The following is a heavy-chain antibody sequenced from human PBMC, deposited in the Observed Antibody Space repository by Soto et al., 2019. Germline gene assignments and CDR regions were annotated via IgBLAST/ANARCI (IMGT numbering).Heavy chain of an antibody. Sequence: SVKVSCKGSVGTFSSYAISWVRQAPGQGLEWMGGIIPIFGTANYAQKFQGRVTITADESTSTAYMELSSLRSEDTAVYYCARDTRRVTAIPYYFDYWGQGTLVTVSS. J-gene: IGHJ4*02. CDR1: VGTFSSYA. V-gene: IGHV1-69*13. CDR2: IIPIFGTA. CDR3: ARDTRRVTAIPYYFDY. D-gene: IGHD2-21*02.